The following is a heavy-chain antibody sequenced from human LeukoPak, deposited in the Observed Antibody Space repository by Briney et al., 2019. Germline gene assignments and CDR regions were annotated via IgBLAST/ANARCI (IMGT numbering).Heavy chain of an antibody. D-gene: IGHD3-10*01. CDR2: IKSKTDGGTT. V-gene: IGHV3-15*01. CDR3: ATASYYYGSGPIDY. J-gene: IGHJ4*02. Sequence: PGGSLRLSCAASGFTFSNAWMSWVRQAPGKGLEWVGRIKSKTDGGTTDYAAPVKGRFTISRDDSKNTLYPQMNSLKTEDTAVYYCATASYYYGSGPIDYWGQGTLVTVSS. CDR1: GFTFSNAW.